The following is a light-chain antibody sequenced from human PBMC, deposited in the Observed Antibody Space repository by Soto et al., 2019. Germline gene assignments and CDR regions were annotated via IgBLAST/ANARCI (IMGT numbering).Light chain of an antibody. CDR1: QSVSSN. Sequence: EIVMTQSPATLSLSPGERATLSCRASQSVSSNLAWYQQKPGQAPRLLIYGAFSRATGIPARFSGSGSGTEFTLTISSLQSEDFALYYCQQYNNWRRTFGQGTKVEIK. CDR2: GAF. V-gene: IGKV3-15*01. J-gene: IGKJ1*01. CDR3: QQYNNWRRT.